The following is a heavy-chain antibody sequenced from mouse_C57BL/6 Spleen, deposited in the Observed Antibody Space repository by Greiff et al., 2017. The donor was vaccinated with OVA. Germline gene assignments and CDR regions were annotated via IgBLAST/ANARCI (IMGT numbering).Heavy chain of an antibody. CDR1: GFTFSSYA. CDR2: ISDGGSYT. Sequence: DVMLVESGGGLVKPGGSLKLSCAASGFTFSSYAMSWVRQTPEKRLEWVATISDGGSYTYYPDNVKGRFTISRDNAKNNLYLQMSHLKSEDTAMYYCARANWDGVYYFDYWGQGTTLTVSS. CDR3: ARANWDGVYYFDY. J-gene: IGHJ2*01. V-gene: IGHV5-4*03. D-gene: IGHD4-1*01.